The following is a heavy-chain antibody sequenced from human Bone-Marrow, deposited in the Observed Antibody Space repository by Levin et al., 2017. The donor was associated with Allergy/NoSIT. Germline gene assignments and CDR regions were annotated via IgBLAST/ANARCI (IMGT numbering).Heavy chain of an antibody. CDR2: ISGYNGKT. Sequence: ASVKVSCKTSGYTFNKYGINWVRQTPGQGLEWMGWISGYNGKTNYTRKFQHRVTMTTDTSANTAYMELRSLTSADTAVYYCARDFATYCGGDCSPDNWGQGTLVTVSS. CDR1: GYTFNKYG. J-gene: IGHJ4*02. D-gene: IGHD2-21*02. V-gene: IGHV1-18*01. CDR3: ARDFATYCGGDCSPDN.